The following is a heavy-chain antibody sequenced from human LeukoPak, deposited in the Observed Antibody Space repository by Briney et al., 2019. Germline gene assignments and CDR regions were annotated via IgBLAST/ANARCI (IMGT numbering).Heavy chain of an antibody. CDR2: INPNSGGT. J-gene: IGHJ5*02. CDR3: ARVYCSSTSRYGGVNWFDP. D-gene: IGHD2-2*01. CDR1: GYTFTSYY. V-gene: IGHV1-2*02. Sequence: ASVKVSCKASGYTFTSYYMHWVRQAPGQGLEWMGWINPNSGGTNYAQKFQGRVTMTRDTSISTAYMELSRLRSDDTAVYYCARVYCSSTSRYGGVNWFDPWGQGTLVTVSS.